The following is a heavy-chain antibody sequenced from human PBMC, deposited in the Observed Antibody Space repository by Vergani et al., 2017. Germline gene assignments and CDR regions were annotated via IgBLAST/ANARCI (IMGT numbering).Heavy chain of an antibody. V-gene: IGHV1-2*04. D-gene: IGHD3-3*01. J-gene: IGHJ6*02. CDR1: GYTFTGYY. Sequence: QVQLVQSGAEVKKPGASVKVSCKASGYTFTGYYMHWVRQAPGQGLEWMGWINPNSGGTNYAQKFQGWVTMTRDTAISTAYMELSRLRSDDPAVYYCAREYYDFWSGYYTPHYGMDVWGQGTTVTVSS. CDR3: AREYYDFWSGYYTPHYGMDV. CDR2: INPNSGGT.